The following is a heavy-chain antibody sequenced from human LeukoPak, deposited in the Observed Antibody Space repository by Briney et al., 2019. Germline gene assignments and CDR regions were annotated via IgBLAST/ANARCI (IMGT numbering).Heavy chain of an antibody. J-gene: IGHJ4*02. CDR2: INPNSGGT. D-gene: IGHD5-24*01. CDR1: GYTFTGYY. CDR3: ARAGWLQWGPHPADY. Sequence: WASVTVSCKASGYTFTGYYMHWVRQAPGQGLEWMGWINPNSGGTNYAQKFQGWVTMTRDTSISTAYMELSRLRSDDTAVYYCARAGWLQWGPHPADYWGQGTLVTVSS. V-gene: IGHV1-2*04.